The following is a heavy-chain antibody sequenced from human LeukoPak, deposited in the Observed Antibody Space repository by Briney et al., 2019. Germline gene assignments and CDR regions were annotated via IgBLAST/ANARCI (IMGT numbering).Heavy chain of an antibody. Sequence: ASVKFSCKASSCTFTSYGISWVRQAPGQGLEWMGWISAYNGNTNYAQKLQGRVTMTTDTSASTAYMELRSLRSDDTAVYYCAREGFGSSPRQYWGQGTLVTVSS. CDR1: SCTFTSYG. D-gene: IGHD6-6*01. CDR2: ISAYNGNT. J-gene: IGHJ4*02. CDR3: AREGFGSSPRQY. V-gene: IGHV1-18*01.